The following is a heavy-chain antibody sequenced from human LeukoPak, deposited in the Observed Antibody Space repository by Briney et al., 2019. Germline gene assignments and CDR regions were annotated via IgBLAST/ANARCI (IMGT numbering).Heavy chain of an antibody. CDR2: IWYDGSNK. D-gene: IGHD3-10*01. V-gene: IGHV3-33*08. J-gene: IGHJ4*02. CDR3: ARDYTMVRGVIDYFDY. CDR1: GFTFSSYG. Sequence: GRSLTLSCAASGFTFSSYGMHWVRQAPGKGLEWVALIWYDGSNKYYADSVKGRFTISRDNSKNTLYLQMNSLRAEDTAVYYCARDYTMVRGVIDYFDYWGQGTLVTVSS.